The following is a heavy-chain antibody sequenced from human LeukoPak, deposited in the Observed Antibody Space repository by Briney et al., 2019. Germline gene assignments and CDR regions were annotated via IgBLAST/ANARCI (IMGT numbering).Heavy chain of an antibody. CDR3: AREADGDILTGYMTYYFDY. D-gene: IGHD3-9*01. CDR2: IWYDGSNK. Sequence: GGSLRLSCAASGFTFSSYGMHWARQAPGKGLEWVAVIWYDGSNKYYAVSVKGRFTISRDNSKNTLYLQMNSLRAEDMAVYYCAREADGDILTGYMTYYFDYWGQGTLVTVSS. CDR1: GFTFSSYG. J-gene: IGHJ4*02. V-gene: IGHV3-33*01.